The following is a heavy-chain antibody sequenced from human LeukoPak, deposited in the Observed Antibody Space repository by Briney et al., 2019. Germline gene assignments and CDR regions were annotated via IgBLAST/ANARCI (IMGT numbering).Heavy chain of an antibody. CDR1: GFIFSNYA. V-gene: IGHV3-30*02. CDR3: AKAIHSSSSGVVDY. CDR2: IRYDGSNK. D-gene: IGHD6-6*01. J-gene: IGHJ4*02. Sequence: QPGGSLRLSCAASGFIFSNYAMHWVRQAPGKGLEWVTFIRYDGSNKYYAESVKGRFTISRDNSKNTLYLQMNSLRAEDTAVYYCAKAIHSSSSGVVDYWGQGTLVTFSS.